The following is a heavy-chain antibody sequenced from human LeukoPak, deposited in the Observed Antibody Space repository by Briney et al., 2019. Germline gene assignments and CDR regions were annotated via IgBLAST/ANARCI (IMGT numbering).Heavy chain of an antibody. CDR3: AKTLEEARLYGNY. D-gene: IGHD6-6*01. J-gene: IGHJ4*02. CDR2: ISSSSTYI. CDR1: GFTFSSYS. Sequence: GGSLRLSCAASGFTFSSYSMNWVRQAPGKGLEWVPSISSSSTYIYYSDSVKGRFTISRDNAKNSLFLQMHSLRAEDTAVYYCAKTLEEARLYGNYWGPGTLVTVSS. V-gene: IGHV3-21*01.